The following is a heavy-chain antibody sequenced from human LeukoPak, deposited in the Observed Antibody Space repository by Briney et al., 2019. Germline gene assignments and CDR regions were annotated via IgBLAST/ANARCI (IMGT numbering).Heavy chain of an antibody. CDR3: AKGVPYDSKGWFDP. Sequence: PGGSLRLSCAASGFTFDDYAMHWVRQAPGKGLEWVSGISWNRGSIGYADSVKGRFTISRDNAKNSLHLQMNSLRAEDTALYYCAKGVPYDSKGWFDPWGQGTLVTVSS. CDR2: ISWNRGSI. D-gene: IGHD3-22*01. J-gene: IGHJ5*02. V-gene: IGHV3-9*01. CDR1: GFTFDDYA.